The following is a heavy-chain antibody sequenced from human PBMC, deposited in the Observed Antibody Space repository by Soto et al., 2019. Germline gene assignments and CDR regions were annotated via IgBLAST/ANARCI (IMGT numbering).Heavy chain of an antibody. Sequence: GGSLRLSCAASGFSRHGMHWVRQAPGKGLEWVALIWYDGSKKFYADSVKGRFTISRDDSRNTVDLQMNSLRADDTAVYYCARDPATVTTYFDYWGQGAPVTVS. CDR1: GFSRHG. D-gene: IGHD4-17*01. CDR2: IWYDGSKK. CDR3: ARDPATVTTYFDY. J-gene: IGHJ4*02. V-gene: IGHV3-33*01.